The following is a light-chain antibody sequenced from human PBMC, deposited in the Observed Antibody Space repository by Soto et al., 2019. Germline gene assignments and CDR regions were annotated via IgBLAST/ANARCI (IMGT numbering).Light chain of an antibody. V-gene: IGLV2-14*01. CDR3: SSYTSSSTYV. CDR2: EVS. Sequence: ARTQPASVSGSPGQSITISCTGTSSDVGGYNYVSWYQQHPGKAPKLMIYEVSNRPSGVSNRFSGSKSGNTASLTISGLQAEDEADYYCSSYTSSSTYVFGTGTKVTVL. J-gene: IGLJ1*01. CDR1: SSDVGGYNY.